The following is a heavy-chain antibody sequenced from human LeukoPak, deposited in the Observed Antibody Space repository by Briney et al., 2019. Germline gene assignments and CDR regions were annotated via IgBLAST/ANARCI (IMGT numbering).Heavy chain of an antibody. CDR3: AREGRVTVTTFHYYYGMDV. D-gene: IGHD4-17*01. J-gene: IGHJ6*02. CDR2: INPSSGST. V-gene: IGHV1-46*01. Sequence: ASVKVSCKASGYTFTSYYMHWVRQAPGHGLEWMGIINPSSGSTSNEQKFQGRVTMTRDTPTSTVYMGLSSLRSEGTAVYYCAREGRVTVTTFHYYYGMDVWGQGTTVTVSS. CDR1: GYTFTSYY.